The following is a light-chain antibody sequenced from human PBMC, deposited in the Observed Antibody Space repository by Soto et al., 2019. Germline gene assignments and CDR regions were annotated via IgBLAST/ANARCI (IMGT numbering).Light chain of an antibody. CDR1: ESIYSW. CDR2: KTS. J-gene: IGKJ1*01. CDR3: QEYNTNSRT. V-gene: IGKV1-5*03. Sequence: IQMTQSPPTLSASVGDTVTITCRSSESIYSWLAWYKQKPGKAPQLLIYKTSTLQGGFPSRFSGSGSGAEYALTISSLQPDDFATYYCQEYNTNSRTFGQGTRVENK.